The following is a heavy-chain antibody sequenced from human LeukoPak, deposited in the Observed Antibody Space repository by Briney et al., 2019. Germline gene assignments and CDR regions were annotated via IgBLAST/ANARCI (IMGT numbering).Heavy chain of an antibody. CDR1: GFTVNSNY. CDR3: ARDVNSYAHCGH. J-gene: IGHJ4*02. CDR2: IYKDGRT. V-gene: IGHV3-53*01. D-gene: IGHD5-18*01. Sequence: HPGGSLRLSCAASGFTVNSNYMSWVRQAPGKGLERVSIIYKDGRTYYADSVKGRFTISGDNSRNMLYLQMNSLRAEDTAVYYCARDVNSYAHCGHWGQGTLVTVSS.